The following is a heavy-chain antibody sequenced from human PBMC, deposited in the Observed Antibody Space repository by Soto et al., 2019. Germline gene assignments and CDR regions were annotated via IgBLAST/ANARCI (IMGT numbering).Heavy chain of an antibody. D-gene: IGHD6-13*01. CDR1: GGSISSGDYY. CDR3: AKGRSSWYDY. J-gene: IGHJ4*02. CDR2: IYYSGST. V-gene: IGHV4-30-4*01. Sequence: SETLSLTCTVSGGSISSGDYYWSWIRQPPGKGLEWIGYIYYSGSTYYNPSLKSRVTISVDTSKNTLYLQMNSLTVDDTAVYYCAKGRSSWYDYWGQGTLVNVSS.